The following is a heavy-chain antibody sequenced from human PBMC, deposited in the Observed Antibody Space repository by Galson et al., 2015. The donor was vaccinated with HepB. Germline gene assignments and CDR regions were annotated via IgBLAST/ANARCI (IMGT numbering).Heavy chain of an antibody. J-gene: IGHJ4*02. CDR1: GFTFSSYA. Sequence: SLRLSCAASGFTFSSYAMHWVRQAPGKGLEWVAVISYDGSNKYYADSVKGRFTISRDNSKNTLYLQMNSLRAEDTAVYYCQPFPPTRAGGQGTLVTVSS. CDR2: ISYDGSNK. CDR3: QPFPPTRA. V-gene: IGHV3-30*04. D-gene: IGHD2/OR15-2a*01.